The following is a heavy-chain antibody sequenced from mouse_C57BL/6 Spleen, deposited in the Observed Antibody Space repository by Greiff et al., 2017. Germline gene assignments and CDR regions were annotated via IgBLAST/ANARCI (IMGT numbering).Heavy chain of an antibody. D-gene: IGHD2-5*01. J-gene: IGHJ2*01. CDR2: IYPGSGST. CDR1: GYTFTSYW. CDR3: ARRSYYSNYFDY. V-gene: IGHV1-55*01. Sequence: VHLVESGAELVKPGASVKMSCKASGYTFTSYWITWVKQRPGQGLEWIGDIYPGSGSTNYNEKFKSKATLTVDTSSSTAYMQLSSLTSEDSAVYYCARRSYYSNYFDYWGQGTTLTVSS.